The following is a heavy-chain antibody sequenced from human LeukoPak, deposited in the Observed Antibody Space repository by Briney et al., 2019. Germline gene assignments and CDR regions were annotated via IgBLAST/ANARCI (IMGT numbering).Heavy chain of an antibody. CDR3: ARVQTPQDNFDY. CDR1: GGSISSYY. Sequence: SETLSLTCTVSGGSISSYYWSWIRQPAGKGLEWIGRIYTSGSTNHNPSLKSRVTMSVDTSKNQFSLKLSSVTAADTAVYYCARVQTPQDNFDYWGQGTLVTVSS. CDR2: IYTSGST. J-gene: IGHJ4*02. D-gene: IGHD2-15*01. V-gene: IGHV4-4*07.